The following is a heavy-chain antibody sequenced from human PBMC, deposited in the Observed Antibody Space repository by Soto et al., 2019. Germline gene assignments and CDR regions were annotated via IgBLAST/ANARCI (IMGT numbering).Heavy chain of an antibody. J-gene: IGHJ6*02. V-gene: IGHV4-34*01. D-gene: IGHD3-22*01. CDR2: INHSGST. CDR1: GGSFSGYY. Sequence: SETLSLTCAVYGGSFSGYYWSWIRQPPGKGLEWIGEINHSGSTNYNPSLKSRVTISVDTSKNQFSLKLSSVTAADTAVYYCARALYYYDSSGPYGMDVWGQGTTVTV. CDR3: ARALYYYDSSGPYGMDV.